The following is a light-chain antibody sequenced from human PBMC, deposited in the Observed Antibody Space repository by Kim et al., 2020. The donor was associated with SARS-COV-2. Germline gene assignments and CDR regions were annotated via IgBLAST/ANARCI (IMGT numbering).Light chain of an antibody. V-gene: IGLV3-1*01. Sequence: ASPGQTATISCSGDKLGDKNACWYQQKPGQPPMVVIYQDTKRSSGIPERFSGSNSGNTATLTSRGTQALDEADYYCQAWDSSTVVFGGGTQLTVL. CDR1: KLGDKN. CDR3: QAWDSSTVV. J-gene: IGLJ2*01. CDR2: QDT.